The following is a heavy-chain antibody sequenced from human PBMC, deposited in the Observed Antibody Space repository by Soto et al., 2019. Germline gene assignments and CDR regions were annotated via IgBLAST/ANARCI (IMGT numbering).Heavy chain of an antibody. V-gene: IGHV1-69*13. Sequence: GASVKVSCKASGGTFSSYAISWVRQAPGQGLEWMGGIIPIFGTANYAQKFQGRVTITADESTSTAYMELSSLRSEDTAVYYCASEIRGGLDTAMVPAFDIWGQGTMVTVSS. CDR3: ASEIRGGLDTAMVPAFDI. CDR2: IIPIFGTA. D-gene: IGHD5-18*01. J-gene: IGHJ3*02. CDR1: GGTFSSYA.